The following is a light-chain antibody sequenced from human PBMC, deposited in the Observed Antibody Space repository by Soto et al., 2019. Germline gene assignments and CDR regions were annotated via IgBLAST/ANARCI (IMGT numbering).Light chain of an antibody. V-gene: IGKV1-5*03. CDR3: LHYFEYNRT. Sequence: DIQMTQSPSTLSASVGDSVTITCRASQIIYSWLAWYQQKPGNAPKLLIYKSSTVERGVPSRFSGSGSETDFTLTINSLQPDDFPTYYCLHYFEYNRTFGQGTKVEIK. J-gene: IGKJ1*01. CDR2: KSS. CDR1: QIIYSW.